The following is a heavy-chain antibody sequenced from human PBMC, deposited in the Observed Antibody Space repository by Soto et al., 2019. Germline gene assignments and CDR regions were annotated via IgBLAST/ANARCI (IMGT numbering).Heavy chain of an antibody. CDR1: GFTFGDYA. J-gene: IGHJ5*02. V-gene: IGHV3-49*03. Sequence: GGSLRLSCTASGFTFGDYAMSWFRQAPGKGLEWVGFIRSKAYGGTTEYAASVKGRFTISRDDSKSIAYLQMNSLKTEDTAVYYCTRFPGGYSSSWYSSNWFDPWGQGTLVTVSS. D-gene: IGHD6-13*01. CDR2: IRSKAYGGTT. CDR3: TRFPGGYSSSWYSSNWFDP.